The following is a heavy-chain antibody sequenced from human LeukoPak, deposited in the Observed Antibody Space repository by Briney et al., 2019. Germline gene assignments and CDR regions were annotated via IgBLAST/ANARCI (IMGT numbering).Heavy chain of an antibody. Sequence: SETLSLTCTVSGGSISGYYWNWIRQPPGKGLEWIGYIFYSGSTHYNPSLKSRVTISVDPSKNQFSLKLSSVTAADTAVYYCARAPYYSSGYFFFDYWGQGILVTVSS. J-gene: IGHJ4*02. D-gene: IGHD3-22*01. V-gene: IGHV4-59*06. CDR1: GGSISGYY. CDR2: IFYSGST. CDR3: ARAPYYSSGYFFFDY.